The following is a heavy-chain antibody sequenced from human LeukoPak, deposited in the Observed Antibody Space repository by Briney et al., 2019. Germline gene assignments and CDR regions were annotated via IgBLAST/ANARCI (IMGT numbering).Heavy chain of an antibody. J-gene: IGHJ4*02. V-gene: IGHV1-8*03. D-gene: IGHD2-15*01. Sequence: ASVKVSCKASGYTFTSYDINWVRQATGQGPEWMGWMNPNSGNTGYAQKFQGRVTITRNTSISTAYMELSSLRSEDTAVYYCARSCYSVNYFDYWGRGTLVTVSS. CDR3: ARSCYSVNYFDY. CDR1: GYTFTSYD. CDR2: MNPNSGNT.